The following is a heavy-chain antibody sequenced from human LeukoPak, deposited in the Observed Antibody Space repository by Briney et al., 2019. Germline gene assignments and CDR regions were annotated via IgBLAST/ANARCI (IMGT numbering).Heavy chain of an antibody. CDR1: GFTFSSYT. CDR3: TRGAVAGFFDY. Sequence: GGSLRLSCAASGFTFSSYTMNWVRQAPGKGLEWVSSISSSSSYIYYVDSVKGRFTISRDNAKKSLYLQMNSLKTEDTAVYYCTRGAVAGFFDYWGQGTLVTVSS. J-gene: IGHJ4*02. V-gene: IGHV3-21*03. CDR2: ISSSSSYI. D-gene: IGHD6-19*01.